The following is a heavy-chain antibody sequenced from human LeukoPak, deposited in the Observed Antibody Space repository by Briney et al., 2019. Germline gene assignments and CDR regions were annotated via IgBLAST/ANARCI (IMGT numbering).Heavy chain of an antibody. CDR1: GLTLSDAW. J-gene: IGHJ4*02. Sequence: LGGSLRLSCAASGLTLSDAWLTWVRRAPGKGLEWVARIKSKIDGGIKDYAAPVKGTFTISRDDSENTVYLQMNSLKIEDTAVYYCATGRSGYFDSWGQGTLVTVSS. CDR3: ATGRSGYFDS. CDR2: IKSKIDGGIK. V-gene: IGHV3-15*01.